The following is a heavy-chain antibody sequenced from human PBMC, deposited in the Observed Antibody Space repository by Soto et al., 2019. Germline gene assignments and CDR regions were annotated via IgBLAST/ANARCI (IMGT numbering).Heavy chain of an antibody. V-gene: IGHV3-7*03. D-gene: IGHD3-22*01. CDR1: GFTFSSYW. Sequence: EVQLVESGGGLVQPGGSLRLSCAASGFTFSSYWMSWVRQAPGKGLEWVANIKQDGSEKYYVDSVKGRFTISRDNAKNSLYLQMNSLRAEDTAVYYCARDLPDSSGYRFDYWGQGTLVTVAS. CDR2: IKQDGSEK. J-gene: IGHJ4*02. CDR3: ARDLPDSSGYRFDY.